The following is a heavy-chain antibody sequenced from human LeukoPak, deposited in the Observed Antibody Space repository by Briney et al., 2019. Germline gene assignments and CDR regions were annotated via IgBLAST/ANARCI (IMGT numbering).Heavy chain of an antibody. D-gene: IGHD3-16*01. CDR1: GFTFSDYY. J-gene: IGHJ5*02. CDR3: ARDGPLVMRNWFDP. CDR2: ISSSGSTI. V-gene: IGHV3-11*04. Sequence: GGSLRLSCAASGFTFSDYYMSWIRQAPGKGLEWASYISSSGSTIYYADSVKGRFTISRDNAKNSLYLQMNSLRAEDTAVYYCARDGPLVMRNWFDPWGQGTLVTVSS.